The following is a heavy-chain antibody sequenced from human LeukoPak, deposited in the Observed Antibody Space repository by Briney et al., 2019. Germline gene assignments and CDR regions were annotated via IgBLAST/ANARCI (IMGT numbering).Heavy chain of an antibody. D-gene: IGHD3-10*01. Sequence: ASAKVSCKASGYTFTGYYMHWVRQAPGQGLEWVGMINPSGGRTSYAQRFQGRVTMTRDTSTSTVYMELSSPRSEDTAVYYCARAGRVRGALDYWGQGTLVTVSS. CDR3: ARAGRVRGALDY. V-gene: IGHV1-46*01. CDR2: INPSGGRT. J-gene: IGHJ4*02. CDR1: GYTFTGYY.